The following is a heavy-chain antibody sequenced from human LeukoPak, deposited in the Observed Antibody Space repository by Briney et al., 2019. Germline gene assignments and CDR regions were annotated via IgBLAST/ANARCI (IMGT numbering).Heavy chain of an antibody. CDR3: ARGTGTTAYFDY. D-gene: IGHD1-1*01. J-gene: IGHJ4*02. Sequence: GRSLRLSCAASGFTFSNFGIHWVRQAPGKGLEWVSYISGSSGYTKYADSVKGRFTISRDNAKNSLYLQVNSLRAEDTAVYYCARGTGTTAYFDYWGQGTPVTVSS. V-gene: IGHV3-21*05. CDR1: GFTFSNFG. CDR2: ISGSSGYT.